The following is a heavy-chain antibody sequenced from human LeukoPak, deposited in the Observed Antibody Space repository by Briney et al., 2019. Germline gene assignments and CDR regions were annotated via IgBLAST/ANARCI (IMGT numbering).Heavy chain of an antibody. CDR1: GYTLTELS. D-gene: IGHD3-22*01. V-gene: IGHV1-24*01. CDR3: ATANYYDSSGYYYEWFDP. Sequence: ASVKVSCKVSGYTLTELSMHWVRQAPGKGLEWMGGFDPEDGETIYAQKFQGRVTMTEDASTDTAYMELSSLRSEDTAVYYCATANYYDSSGYYYEWFDPWGQGNLVTVSS. J-gene: IGHJ5*02. CDR2: FDPEDGET.